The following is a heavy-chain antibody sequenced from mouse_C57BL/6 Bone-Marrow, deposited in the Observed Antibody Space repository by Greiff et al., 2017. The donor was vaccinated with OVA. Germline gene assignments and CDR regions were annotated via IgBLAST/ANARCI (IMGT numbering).Heavy chain of an antibody. CDR3: AREGLRRTDYAMDY. CDR2: ISYDGSN. D-gene: IGHD2-4*01. Sequence: VQLKESGPGLVKPSQSLSLTCSVTGYSITSGYIWNWIRPFPENKLEWMGYISYDGSNNYNPSLKNRISITRDTSKNKFFLKLNSVTTEDTATYYCAREGLRRTDYAMDYWGQGTSVTVSS. CDR1: GYSITSGYI. J-gene: IGHJ4*01. V-gene: IGHV3-6*01.